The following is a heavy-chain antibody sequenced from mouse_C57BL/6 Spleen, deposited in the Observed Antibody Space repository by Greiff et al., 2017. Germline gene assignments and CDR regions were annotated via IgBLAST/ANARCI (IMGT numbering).Heavy chain of an antibody. CDR2: ISSGSSTI. Sequence: EVQLVESGGGLVKPGGSLKLSCAASGFTFSDYGMHWVRQAPEKGLEWVAYISSGSSTIYYADTVKGRFTISRDNAKNTLFLQMTSPRSEDTAMYYCARRELALYAMDYWGQGTSVTVSS. D-gene: IGHD4-1*01. V-gene: IGHV5-17*01. CDR1: GFTFSDYG. J-gene: IGHJ4*01. CDR3: ARRELALYAMDY.